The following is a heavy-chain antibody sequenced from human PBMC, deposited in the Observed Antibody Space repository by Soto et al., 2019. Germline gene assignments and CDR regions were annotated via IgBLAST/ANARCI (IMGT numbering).Heavy chain of an antibody. J-gene: IGHJ3*02. CDR3: ARHGITGSYYDAFDI. CDR2: IKYSGTT. CDR1: DDCIDRRHCH. Sequence: TETLALTCTVSDDCIDRRHCHCGWIRQPPGKGLEWIASIKYSGTTFYNPSLKSRVTLSLDTSKNQFALKLSSVTAAETAVYYCARHGITGSYYDAFDIWGQGTMVS. D-gene: IGHD1-26*01. V-gene: IGHV4-39*01.